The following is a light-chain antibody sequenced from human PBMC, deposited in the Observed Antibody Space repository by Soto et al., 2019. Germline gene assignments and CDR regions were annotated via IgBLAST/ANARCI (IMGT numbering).Light chain of an antibody. CDR2: DVS. V-gene: IGKV1-13*02. Sequence: AIQLTQSPSSLSASLGATVTITCRASQGIGSGLAWHQQKPGKAPKLLIYDVSNLESGVPSRFSGSGSGTDFTLTINSLQPEDFATYYCQQFNRYPLTFGGGTKVDIK. J-gene: IGKJ4*01. CDR1: QGIGSG. CDR3: QQFNRYPLT.